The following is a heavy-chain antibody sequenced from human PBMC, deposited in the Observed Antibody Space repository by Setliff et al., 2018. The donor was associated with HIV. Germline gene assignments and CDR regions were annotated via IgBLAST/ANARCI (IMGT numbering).Heavy chain of an antibody. Sequence: GGSLRLSCTASGFTFSHAWMSWVRQTPGKGLEWVGLIKSRDDGGIADYAAPVKGRFTISRDDSNDTLYLQMNNLKTEDAAVYYCLLIPPFDPWGQGTQVTVSS. CDR1: GFTFSHAW. V-gene: IGHV3-15*01. D-gene: IGHD2-21*01. CDR3: LLIPPFDP. J-gene: IGHJ5*02. CDR2: IKSRDDGGIA.